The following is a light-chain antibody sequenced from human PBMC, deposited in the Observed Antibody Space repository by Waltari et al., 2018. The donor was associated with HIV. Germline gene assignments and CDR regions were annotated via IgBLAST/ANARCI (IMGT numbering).Light chain of an antibody. CDR3: CSYGGTYLFWI. Sequence: QSALTQPRSASGSPGPSVTIPCTASRRYLHDDHTVSCYQHHAGKAPKLIIFGVNQRPSGVPERFSGSKSGSTASLTISGLQAEDEGHYYCCSYGGTYLFWIFGGGTQLTVL. CDR1: RRYLHDDHT. V-gene: IGLV2-11*01. CDR2: GVN. J-gene: IGLJ2*01.